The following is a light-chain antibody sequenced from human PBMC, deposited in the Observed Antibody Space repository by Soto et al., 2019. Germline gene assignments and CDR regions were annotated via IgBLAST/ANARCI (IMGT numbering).Light chain of an antibody. CDR1: QSVSSN. Sequence: EIVMTQSPATLSVSPGERATLSCRASQSVSSNLAWYQQKPGQAPRLVIYGASTRATGIPARFSGSGSGTEFTLTISSLQSEDFAVYYCQQYNNWPPWYTFGQGTKLEIK. CDR3: QQYNNWPPWYT. V-gene: IGKV3-15*01. CDR2: GAS. J-gene: IGKJ2*01.